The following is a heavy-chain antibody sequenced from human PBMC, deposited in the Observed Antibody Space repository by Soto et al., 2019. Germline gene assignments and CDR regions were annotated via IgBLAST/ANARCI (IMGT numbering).Heavy chain of an antibody. CDR3: ARRYDFWSGQNYYYYGMDV. D-gene: IGHD3-3*01. Sequence: SETLSLTCAVYGGSFSGYYWSWIRQPPGKGLEWIGEINHSGSTNYNPSLKSRVTISVDTSKNQFSLKLSSVTAADTAVYYCARRYDFWSGQNYYYYGMDVWGQGTTVTVSS. CDR1: GGSFSGYY. CDR2: INHSGST. V-gene: IGHV4-34*01. J-gene: IGHJ6*02.